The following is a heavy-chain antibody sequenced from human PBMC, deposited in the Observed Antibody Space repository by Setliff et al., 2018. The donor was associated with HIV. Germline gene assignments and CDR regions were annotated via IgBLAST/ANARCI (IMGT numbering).Heavy chain of an antibody. CDR3: ARDLKRPNSNFWGGYPIPFDS. Sequence: ASVKVSCKASGYKFTGHHIQWMRQAPGQGLELMGWINTNTGNPTYAQGFTGRFVFSLDTSVSTAYLQISSLKAEDTAVYFCARDLKRPNSNFWGGYPIPFDSWGQGTLVTVS. V-gene: IGHV7-4-1*02. J-gene: IGHJ4*02. CDR2: INTNTGNP. D-gene: IGHD3-3*01. CDR1: GYKFTGHH.